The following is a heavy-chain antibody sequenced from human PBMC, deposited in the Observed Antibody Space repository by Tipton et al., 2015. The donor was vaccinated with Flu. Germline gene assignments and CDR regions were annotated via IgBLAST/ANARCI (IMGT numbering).Heavy chain of an antibody. V-gene: IGHV3-53*01. CDR2: IYSGGST. J-gene: IGHJ3*02. Sequence: SLRLSCAASEFTVSSNYMSWVRQAPGKGLEWVSVIYSGGSTYYADSVKGRFTISRDNSKNTLYLQMNSLRAEDTAVYYCAREGGSYYNAFDIWGQGTMVTVSS. D-gene: IGHD1-26*01. CDR1: EFTVSSNY. CDR3: AREGGSYYNAFDI.